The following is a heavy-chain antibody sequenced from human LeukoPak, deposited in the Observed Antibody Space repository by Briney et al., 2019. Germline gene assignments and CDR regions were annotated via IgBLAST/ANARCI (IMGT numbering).Heavy chain of an antibody. Sequence: GGSLRLSCAASGFTFSSYAMSWVRQAPGKGLEWVSAISGSGGSTYYADSVKGRFTISRDNSKNTLYLQMNSLRAEDTAVYYCAKGQVTYYDFWSGYYPDYYYGMDVWGQGTTVTVSS. V-gene: IGHV3-23*01. CDR3: AKGQVTYYDFWSGYYPDYYYGMDV. D-gene: IGHD3-3*01. CDR1: GFTFSSYA. CDR2: ISGSGGST. J-gene: IGHJ6*02.